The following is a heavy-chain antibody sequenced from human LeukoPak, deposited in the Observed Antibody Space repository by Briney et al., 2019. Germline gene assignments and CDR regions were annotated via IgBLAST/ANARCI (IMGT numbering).Heavy chain of an antibody. D-gene: IGHD6-19*01. J-gene: IGHJ4*02. Sequence: GGSLRLSCAASGFTFSSYAMHWVRQAPGKGLEWVAFIRYDGSNKYYADSVKGRFTISRDNSKNTLYLQMNSLRAEDTAVYYCAKDHVAVAGKGVFDYWGQGTLVTVSS. V-gene: IGHV3-30*02. CDR2: IRYDGSNK. CDR3: AKDHVAVAGKGVFDY. CDR1: GFTFSSYA.